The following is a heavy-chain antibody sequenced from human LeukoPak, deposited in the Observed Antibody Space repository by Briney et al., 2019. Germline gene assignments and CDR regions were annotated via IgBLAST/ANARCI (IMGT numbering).Heavy chain of an antibody. Sequence: SETLSLTCTVSGGSISSYYWSWIRQPAGKGLEWIGRIYTSGSTNYNPSLKSRVTMSVDTSKNQFSLKLSSVTAADTAVYYCARAYNDYRYYYYYYMDVWGKGTTVTVSS. CDR2: IYTSGST. CDR1: GGSISSYY. J-gene: IGHJ6*03. D-gene: IGHD4-11*01. CDR3: ARAYNDYRYYYYYYMDV. V-gene: IGHV4-4*07.